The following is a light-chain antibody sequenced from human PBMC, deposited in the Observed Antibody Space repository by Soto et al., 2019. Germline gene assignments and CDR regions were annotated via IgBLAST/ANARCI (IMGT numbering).Light chain of an antibody. J-gene: IGKJ2*01. CDR1: RDISTW. CDR2: GAS. V-gene: IGKV1D-12*01. CDR3: QQGKSFPHT. Sequence: DIQMTQSPSSMSASVGGNVTLASRASRDISTWLAWYQQSPGKSPKLLIIGASSLQRGVPSRFSGSGSETDFTLSISSLPPEDFAFYYCQQGKSFPHTVGQGTKVDIK.